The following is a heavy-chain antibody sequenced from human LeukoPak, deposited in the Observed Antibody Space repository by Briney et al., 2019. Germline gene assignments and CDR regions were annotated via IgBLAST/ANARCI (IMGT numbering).Heavy chain of an antibody. CDR2: IAYDGNNK. CDR3: ARAPDSSGYYAPLGH. Sequence: GGSLRLSCVASGFTFSNHAMHWVRQAPGKGLEWVTVIAYDGNNKYYADSVKGRFTISRDNSKNTLYLQMNSLRTEDTAVFYCARAPDSSGYYAPLGHWGQGTLVTVSS. J-gene: IGHJ4*02. D-gene: IGHD3-22*01. V-gene: IGHV3-30*01. CDR1: GFTFSNHA.